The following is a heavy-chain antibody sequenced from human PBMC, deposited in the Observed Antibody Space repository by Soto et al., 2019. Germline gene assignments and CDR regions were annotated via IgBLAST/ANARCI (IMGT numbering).Heavy chain of an antibody. CDR3: TRAAWFPYLSFY. CDR1: GFTFSRFE. D-gene: IGHD3-10*01. V-gene: IGHV3-48*03. J-gene: IGHJ4*02. CDR2: ISSSGSTA. Sequence: RLSCAASGFTFSRFELHWVRRAPGKGLEWISYISSSGSTAYYASSVEGRFTISRDNANNSVYLQMDSLRAEDTALYYCTRAAWFPYLSFYWGQGALVTVSS.